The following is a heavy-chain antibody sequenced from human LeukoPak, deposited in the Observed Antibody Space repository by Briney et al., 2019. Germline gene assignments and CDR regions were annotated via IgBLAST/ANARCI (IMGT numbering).Heavy chain of an antibody. CDR2: LNHSGST. J-gene: IGHJ4*02. D-gene: IGHD1-14*01. V-gene: IGHV4-34*01. Sequence: SETLSLTCAVYGGSFSGYYWSWIRQPPGKGLEWIGELNHSGSTNYNPSLKSRVTISVDTSKNQFSLKLSSVTAADTAVYYCARDLEPGYYFDYWGQGTLVTVSS. CDR1: GGSFSGYY. CDR3: ARDLEPGYYFDY.